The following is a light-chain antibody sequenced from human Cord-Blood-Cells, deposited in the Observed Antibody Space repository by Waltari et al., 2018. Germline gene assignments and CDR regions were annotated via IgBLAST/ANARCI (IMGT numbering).Light chain of an antibody. CDR3: QQYNSYWT. J-gene: IGKJ1*01. Sequence: DIQMTQSPSTLSASVGDRVTITCRASQSISSWLAWYQQKPGKAPKLLIYAASSLESGGPSRFSCSGSGTEFTLTISSLQPDDFATYYCQQYNSYWTFGQGTKVEIK. V-gene: IGKV1-5*01. CDR1: QSISSW. CDR2: AAS.